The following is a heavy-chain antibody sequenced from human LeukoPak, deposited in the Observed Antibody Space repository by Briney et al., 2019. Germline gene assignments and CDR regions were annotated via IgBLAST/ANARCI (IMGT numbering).Heavy chain of an antibody. D-gene: IGHD4-23*01. CDR3: ARDQRYGGNSY. CDR1: GGSISSGGYY. J-gene: IGHJ4*02. Sequence: SETLSLTCTVSGGSISSGGYYWSWIRQHPGKGLEWIGYIYYSGSTYYNPSLKSRVTISVDTSKNQFSLKPSSVTAADTAVYYCARDQRYGGNSYWGQGTLVTVSS. CDR2: IYYSGST. V-gene: IGHV4-31*03.